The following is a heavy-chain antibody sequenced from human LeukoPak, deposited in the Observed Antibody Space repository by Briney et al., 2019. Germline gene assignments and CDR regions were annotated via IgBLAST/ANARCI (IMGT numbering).Heavy chain of an antibody. V-gene: IGHV4-39*01. Sequence: PSETLSLTCTVSGGSSSSSRYFWGWIRQPPGTGLEWIGNIFYSGSTYYNPSLKSRVTISVDTSKNQFSLKLSSVTAADTAVYYCARATRDGYNYFDYWGQGTLVTVSS. J-gene: IGHJ4*02. CDR1: GGSSSSSRYF. D-gene: IGHD5-24*01. CDR2: IFYSGST. CDR3: ARATRDGYNYFDY.